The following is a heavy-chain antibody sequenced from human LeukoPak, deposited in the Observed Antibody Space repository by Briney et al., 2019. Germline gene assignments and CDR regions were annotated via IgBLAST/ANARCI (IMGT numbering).Heavy chain of an antibody. CDR3: ANSIDFDYGDYYFDY. V-gene: IGHV4-61*02. D-gene: IGHD4-17*01. Sequence: PSETPSLTCTASGGSISSGSYYWSWIRQPAGKGLEWIGRIYTSGSTNYNPSLKSRVTISLDTSKNQFSLKLSSVTAADTAVYYCANSIDFDYGDYYFDYWGQGTLVTVSS. CDR2: IYTSGST. J-gene: IGHJ4*02. CDR1: GGSISSGSYY.